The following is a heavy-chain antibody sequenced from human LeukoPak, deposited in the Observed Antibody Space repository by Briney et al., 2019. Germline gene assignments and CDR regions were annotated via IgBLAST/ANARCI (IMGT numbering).Heavy chain of an antibody. J-gene: IGHJ4*02. CDR2: IFYSGST. V-gene: IGHV4-39*07. CDR1: GGSISTSSYY. D-gene: IGHD4-23*01. Sequence: SETLSLTCTVSGGSISTSSYYWGWVRQPPGKGLEWIGNIFYSGSTYYNPSLKSRVTISVDTSKNQFSLKLSSVTAADTAVYYCASLYGGGAGYWGQGTLVTVSS. CDR3: ASLYGGGAGY.